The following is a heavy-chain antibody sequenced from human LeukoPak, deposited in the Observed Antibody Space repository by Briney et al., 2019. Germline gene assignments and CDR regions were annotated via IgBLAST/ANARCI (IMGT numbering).Heavy chain of an antibody. CDR3: ARGGYYFDY. CDR1: GGSISGYY. CDR2: VYYSGST. D-gene: IGHD3-16*01. V-gene: IGHV4-59*08. Sequence: SETLSLTCTVSGGSISGYYYNWIRQPPGKGLEWIGYVYYSGSTNYNPSLKSRVTISVDTSKNQFSLNLSSVTAADTAVYYCARGGYYFDYWGQGSLVTVSS. J-gene: IGHJ4*02.